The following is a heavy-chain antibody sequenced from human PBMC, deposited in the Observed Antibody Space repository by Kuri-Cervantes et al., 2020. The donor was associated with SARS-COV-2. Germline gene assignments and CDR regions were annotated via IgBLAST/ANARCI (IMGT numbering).Heavy chain of an antibody. Sequence: SETLSLTCTVSGGSISGSSYYWGWNRQPPGKGLEWIGSIHYSGSTYYNPSLKTRVTISVDTSKNQFSLKLSSVTAADTAVYYCARSSGDIVVVPVFDPWGQGTLVTVSS. CDR2: IHYSGST. V-gene: IGHV4-39*07. J-gene: IGHJ5*02. CDR1: GGSISGSSYY. D-gene: IGHD2-2*01. CDR3: ARSSGDIVVVPVFDP.